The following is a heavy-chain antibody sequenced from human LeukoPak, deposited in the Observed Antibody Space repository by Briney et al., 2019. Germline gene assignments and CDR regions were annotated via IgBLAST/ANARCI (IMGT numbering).Heavy chain of an antibody. CDR3: ARVPLLYRGYFDY. J-gene: IGHJ4*02. CDR2: IYYSGST. Sequence: SQTLSLTCTVSGGSISSGDYYWSWIRQPPGKGLEWIGYIYYSGSTYYNPSLKSRVTISVDTSKNQFSLKLSSVTAADTAVYYCARVPLLYRGYFDYWGQGTLVTVSS. CDR1: GGSISSGDYY. V-gene: IGHV4-30-4*08. D-gene: IGHD2-8*01.